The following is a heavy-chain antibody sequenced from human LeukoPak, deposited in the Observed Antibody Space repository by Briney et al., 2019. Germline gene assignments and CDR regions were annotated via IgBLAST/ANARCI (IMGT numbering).Heavy chain of an antibody. CDR1: GGSISSSSYY. Sequence: SETLSLTCTVSGGSISSSSYYWGWIRQPPGKGLEWIGSIYYSGSTYYNPSLKSRVTISVDTSKNQFSLKLSSVTAADTAVYYCAREGSAVVATLFDYWGQGTLVTVSS. CDR3: AREGSAVVATLFDY. CDR2: IYYSGST. D-gene: IGHD5-12*01. V-gene: IGHV4-39*07. J-gene: IGHJ4*02.